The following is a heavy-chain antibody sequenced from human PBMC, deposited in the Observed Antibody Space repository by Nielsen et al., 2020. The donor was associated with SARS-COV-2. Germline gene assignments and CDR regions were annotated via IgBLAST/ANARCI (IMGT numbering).Heavy chain of an antibody. J-gene: IGHJ5*02. CDR2: ISGSGGST. CDR3: AKHGVHYYDSSGYYDFYWFDP. V-gene: IGHV3-23*01. D-gene: IGHD3-22*01. Sequence: VRQAPGKGLEWVSAISGSGGSTYYADSVKGRFTISRDNSKNTLYLQMNSLRAEDTAVYYCAKHGVHYYDSSGYYDFYWFDPWGQGTQVTVSS.